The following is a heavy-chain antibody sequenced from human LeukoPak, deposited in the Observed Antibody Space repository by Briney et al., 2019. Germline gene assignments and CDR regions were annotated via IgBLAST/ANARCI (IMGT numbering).Heavy chain of an antibody. CDR1: GFTFSAYW. V-gene: IGHV3-74*01. J-gene: IGHJ4*02. Sequence: PGGSLRLSCGASGFTFSAYWMHWVRQAPGKGLVWVSRISPDGSSTGYADSVRGRFTISRDNAENTLYLQMNSLRAEDTAVYYCTKDFDAATGYWGQGTLVTVSS. CDR3: TKDFDAATGY. CDR2: ISPDGSST. D-gene: IGHD3-9*01.